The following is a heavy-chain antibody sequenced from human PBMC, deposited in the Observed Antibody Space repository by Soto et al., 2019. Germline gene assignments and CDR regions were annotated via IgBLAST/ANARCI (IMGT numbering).Heavy chain of an antibody. J-gene: IGHJ6*03. CDR2: INEDSSYI. CDR3: VSDFGWYFRSGYMDV. V-gene: IGHV3-21*02. Sequence: EVQLVESGGGLVKPGGSLRLSCAASGFYFTSYSMNWVRQAPGKGMEWVSSINEDSSYIYYAHSLRCRFNISRDNAKESLYLQLNSLRAEDTAVYYCVSDFGWYFRSGYMDVWGDGATVTVSS. D-gene: IGHD3-3*01. CDR1: GFYFTSYS.